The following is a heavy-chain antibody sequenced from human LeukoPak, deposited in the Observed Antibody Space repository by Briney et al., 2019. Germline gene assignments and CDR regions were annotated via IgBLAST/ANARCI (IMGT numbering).Heavy chain of an antibody. CDR2: IYYSGST. J-gene: IGHJ3*02. V-gene: IGHV4-31*03. CDR1: GGSISSGGYY. D-gene: IGHD4-17*01. CDR3: ASDYGDPNDAFDI. Sequence: TSQTLSHTCTVSGGSISSGGYYWSWIRQHPGKGLEWIGYIYYSGSTYYNPSLKSRVTISVDTSKNQFSLKLSSVTAADTAVYYCASDYGDPNDAFDIWGQGTMVTVSS.